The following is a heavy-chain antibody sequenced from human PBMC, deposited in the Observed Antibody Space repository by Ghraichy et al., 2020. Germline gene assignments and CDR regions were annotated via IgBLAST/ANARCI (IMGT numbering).Heavy chain of an antibody. Sequence: GGSLRLSCAVSGFSFRDYSMSWVRQAPGKGLEWISYISSSSSTIYYADSVKGRFTISRDNAKNSLYLQMNGLRDEDTAVYYCARDQDSSSWYSFDYWGQGTLVTVSS. V-gene: IGHV3-48*02. J-gene: IGHJ4*02. CDR3: ARDQDSSSWYSFDY. CDR2: ISSSSSTI. D-gene: IGHD6-13*01. CDR1: GFSFRDYS.